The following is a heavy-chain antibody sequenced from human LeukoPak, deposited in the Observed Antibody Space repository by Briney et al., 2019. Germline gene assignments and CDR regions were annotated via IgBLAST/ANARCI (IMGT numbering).Heavy chain of an antibody. CDR3: AREGDNYESSGHDAPWFYP. CDR2: IYTSGST. J-gene: IGHJ5*02. D-gene: IGHD3-22*01. Sequence: SETLSLTCTVYGGSIRRDYWSWIRQPAGRGLEWIGRIYTSGSTNYSPSLKSRVTMSVDTSKNQFSLKLSSVTAADTAVYYCAREGDNYESSGHDAPWFYPWGQGTLVTVSS. V-gene: IGHV4-4*07. CDR1: GGSIRRDY.